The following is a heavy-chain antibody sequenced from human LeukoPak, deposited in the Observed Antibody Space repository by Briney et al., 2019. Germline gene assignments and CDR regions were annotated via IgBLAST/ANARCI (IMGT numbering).Heavy chain of an antibody. CDR1: GFSFSTYW. CDR2: IGGGGVST. V-gene: IGHV3-23*01. D-gene: IGHD3-22*01. Sequence: GGSLRLSCAASGFSFSTYWMSWVRQAPGKGLEWVSAIGGGGVSTFYADSVKGRFTISRDNSKNTLYLQMNSLRAEDTAVYCCAKRNYYDSSGYYYDYWGQGTLVTVSS. J-gene: IGHJ4*02. CDR3: AKRNYYDSSGYYYDY.